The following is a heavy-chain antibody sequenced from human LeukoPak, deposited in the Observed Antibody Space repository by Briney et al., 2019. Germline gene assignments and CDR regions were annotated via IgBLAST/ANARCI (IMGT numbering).Heavy chain of an antibody. V-gene: IGHV1-8*02. CDR2: VNPNSGNT. D-gene: IGHD5-18*01. Sequence: VASVKVSCKASGGTFSSYAISWVRQATGQGLEWMGWVNPNSGNTGYAQKFQGRVTMTRNTSISTAYMELSSLRSEDTAVYYCARVPWIQRGRSFGYWGQGTLVTVSS. J-gene: IGHJ4*02. CDR1: GGTFSSYA. CDR3: ARVPWIQRGRSFGY.